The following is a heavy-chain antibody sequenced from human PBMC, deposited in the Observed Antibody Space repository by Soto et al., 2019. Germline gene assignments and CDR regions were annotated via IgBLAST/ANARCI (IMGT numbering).Heavy chain of an antibody. CDR2: IYNDGKT. D-gene: IGHD3-10*01. V-gene: IGHV3-53*01. CDR3: VRPLPSGQNYGMDV. J-gene: IGHJ6*02. CDR1: GLPVSTNY. Sequence: EVQLVGSGGGLIQPGGSLNLSCAASGLPVSTNYMSWVRQAPGKGLEWVSVIYNDGKTYYADSVKGRFTISRDASKNTLHLQMDSLRDEDTAVYYCVRPLPSGQNYGMDVWGQGTTVTVSS.